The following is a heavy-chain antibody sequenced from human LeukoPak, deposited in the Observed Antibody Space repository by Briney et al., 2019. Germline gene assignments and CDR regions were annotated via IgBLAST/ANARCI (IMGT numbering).Heavy chain of an antibody. CDR1: GFTFTTYG. Sequence: PGGSLRLSCSASGFTFTTYGMNWVRQAPGKGLEWVSGIGGSGTRTYYADSEKGRFTISRDNSKNTLYLQMNSLRAEDTAVYYCAKDLDDFWSGYPTTLDYWGQGTLVTVSS. CDR3: AKDLDDFWSGYPTTLDY. J-gene: IGHJ4*02. CDR2: IGGSGTRT. D-gene: IGHD3-3*01. V-gene: IGHV3-23*01.